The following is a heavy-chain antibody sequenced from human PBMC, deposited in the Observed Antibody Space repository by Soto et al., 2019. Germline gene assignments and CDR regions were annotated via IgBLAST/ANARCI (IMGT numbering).Heavy chain of an antibody. V-gene: IGHV4-4*07. CDR1: GGSMRSYY. CDR3: ACIGDDLYYGMAV. J-gene: IGHJ6*02. D-gene: IGHD1-1*01. Sequence: SETLSLTYSVSGGSMRSYYWNWLRQPAGKGLEWIGRIYSRGDTNYNPSVKSRVTMSVDTSKNEFSLRLNSVTAADTAVYYCACIGDDLYYGMAVCGQGTTVTGSS. CDR2: IYSRGDT.